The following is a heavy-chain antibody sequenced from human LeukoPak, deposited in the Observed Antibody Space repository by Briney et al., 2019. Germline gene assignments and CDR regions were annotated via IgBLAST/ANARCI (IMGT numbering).Heavy chain of an antibody. V-gene: IGHV3-7*01. CDR1: EFTFSDYW. Sequence: PGGSLRLSCAASEFTFSDYWMTWVRQAPGKGLEWVANIKRDGGEIYYLDFLKGRFTISRDNAKNSLYLQMDSLRAEDTAVYYCARGGTYCNGDCPPAYWGQGTLVTVSS. J-gene: IGHJ4*02. CDR3: ARGGTYCNGDCPPAY. CDR2: IKRDGGEI. D-gene: IGHD2-21*02.